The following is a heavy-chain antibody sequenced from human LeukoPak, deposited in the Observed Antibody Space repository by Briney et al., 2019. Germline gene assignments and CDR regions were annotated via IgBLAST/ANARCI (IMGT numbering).Heavy chain of an antibody. J-gene: IGHJ4*02. CDR2: ISGSGGGT. CDR3: AKDLGRYRNNFFDY. D-gene: IGHD1-26*01. CDR1: GFTFSSIA. V-gene: IGHV3-23*01. Sequence: GGSLGLSCAASGFTFSSIAMSWVRQAPDKGLEWVSTISGSGGGTYYADSVKGRFTTSRDDSKNTLYLQMNSLRADDTAVYYCAKDLGRYRNNFFDYWGQGNLVTVSS.